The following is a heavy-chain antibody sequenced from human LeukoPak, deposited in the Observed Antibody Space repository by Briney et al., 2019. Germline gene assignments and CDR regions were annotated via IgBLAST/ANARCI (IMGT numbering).Heavy chain of an antibody. V-gene: IGHV1-2*06. CDR3: AREPYSSSSDRHEKAFDY. D-gene: IGHD6-6*01. CDR1: GYTFTAHF. CDR2: INSNNGGE. Sequence: PVASVKISCKASGYTFTAHFIHWVRQAPGQGLEWMGQINSNNGGEKYAPKFQGRVTVLRDTSINTIYLDLTSLTSDDTAVYYCAREPYSSSSDRHEKAFDYWGQGTLVTVSS. J-gene: IGHJ4*02.